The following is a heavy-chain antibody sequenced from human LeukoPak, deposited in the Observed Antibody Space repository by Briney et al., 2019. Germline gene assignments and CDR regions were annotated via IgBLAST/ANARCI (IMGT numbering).Heavy chain of an antibody. CDR1: GYTFTSYG. J-gene: IGHJ4*02. D-gene: IGHD2-15*01. V-gene: IGHV1-69*13. Sequence: ASVKVSCKASGYTFTSYGISWVRQAPGQGLEWMGGIIPIFGTANYAQKFQGRVTITADESTSTAYMELSSLRSEDTAVYYCARSLVGGYCSGGSCPPAGNWGQGTLVTVSS. CDR2: IIPIFGTA. CDR3: ARSLVGGYCSGGSCPPAGN.